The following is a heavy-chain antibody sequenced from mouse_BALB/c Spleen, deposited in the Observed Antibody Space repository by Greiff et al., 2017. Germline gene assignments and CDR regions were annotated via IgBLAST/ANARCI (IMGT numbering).Heavy chain of an antibody. V-gene: IGHV1-18*01. J-gene: IGHJ4*01. CDR3: ARWDYAMDY. CDR1: GYTFTDYD. CDR2: INPNNGGT. Sequence: DVQLQESGPELVKPGASVKIPCKASGYTFTDYDMDWVKQSHGKSLEWIGDINPNNGGTIYNQKFKGKATLTVDKSSSTAYMELRSLTSEDTAVYYCARWDYAMDYWGQGTSVTVSS.